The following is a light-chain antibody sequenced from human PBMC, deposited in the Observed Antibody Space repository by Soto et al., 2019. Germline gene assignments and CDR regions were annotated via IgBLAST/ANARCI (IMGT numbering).Light chain of an antibody. CDR2: IAS. CDR3: QQYGSSSIT. J-gene: IGKJ5*01. V-gene: IGKV3-20*01. CDR1: QSVSSSY. Sequence: EIGLTRSPGALSLSPWERATLSCSASQSVSSSYFASYQQKPGHAPRLLIYIASSRATGITDSFSGSGAATDFTLTISRLEDEDFAVYYCQQYGSSSITFGQGTRLEIK.